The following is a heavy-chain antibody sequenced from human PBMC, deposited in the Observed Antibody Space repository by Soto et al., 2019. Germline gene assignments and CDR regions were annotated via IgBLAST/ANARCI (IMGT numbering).Heavy chain of an antibody. CDR2: IYHSGST. Sequence: ETMSLTFAVAGCSIGSSNGWSWFLQPPGKGLEWIGEIYHSGSTNYNPSLKSRVTISVDKSKNQFSLKLSSVTAADTAVYYCARGTYDFYGMDVWGQGTTVTVSS. V-gene: IGHV4-4*02. CDR3: ARGTYDFYGMDV. J-gene: IGHJ6*02. CDR1: GCSIGSSNG. D-gene: IGHD3-3*01.